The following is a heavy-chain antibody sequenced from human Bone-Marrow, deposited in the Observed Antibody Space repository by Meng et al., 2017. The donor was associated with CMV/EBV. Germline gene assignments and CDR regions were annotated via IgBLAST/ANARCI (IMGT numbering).Heavy chain of an antibody. CDR1: GFTFDDYA. CDR2: VSGSYGST. V-gene: IGHV3-23*01. Sequence: GGSLRLSCAASGFTFDDYAMHWVRQATGRGLVWVLGVSGSYGSTYYADSVNGRFIITRDSYKNTLYLQMNSLRAEDTAVYYCAKDLEEWLPGFGYWGQGTLVTVSS. CDR3: AKDLEEWLPGFGY. J-gene: IGHJ4*02. D-gene: IGHD3-3*01.